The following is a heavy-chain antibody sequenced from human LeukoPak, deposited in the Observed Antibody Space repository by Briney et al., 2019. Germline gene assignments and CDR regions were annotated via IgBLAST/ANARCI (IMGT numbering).Heavy chain of an antibody. Sequence: GGSLRLSCAASGFTFSSYAMSWVRQAPGKGLEWVANIKQDGTEKNYVDSVRGRFTISRDNTKNSLYLQMNSLRVEDTAVYYCARDLEYWGQGALVTVSS. V-gene: IGHV3-7*05. CDR2: IKQDGTEK. CDR1: GFTFSSYA. CDR3: ARDLEY. J-gene: IGHJ4*02.